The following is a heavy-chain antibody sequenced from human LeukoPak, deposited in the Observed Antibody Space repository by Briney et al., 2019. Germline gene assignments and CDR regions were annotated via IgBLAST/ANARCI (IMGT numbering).Heavy chain of an antibody. CDR3: ATGPRGNPHYYYMDV. CDR1: GYTLTELS. Sequence: ASVRVSCKVSGYTLTELSTHWVRQAPGKGLEWMGGFDPEDGETIYAQKFQGRVTMTEDTSTDTAYMELSSLRSEDTAVYYCATGPRGNPHYYYMDVWGKGTTVTVSS. D-gene: IGHD4-23*01. CDR2: FDPEDGET. J-gene: IGHJ6*03. V-gene: IGHV1-24*01.